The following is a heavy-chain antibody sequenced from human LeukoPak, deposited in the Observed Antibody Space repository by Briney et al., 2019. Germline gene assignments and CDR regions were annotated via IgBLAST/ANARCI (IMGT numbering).Heavy chain of an antibody. V-gene: IGHV6-1*01. CDR3: ARSPSPYSSGWYFDY. CDR2: TYQRSRWYN. Sequence: SQTLSLTCAISGDSVSINSAAWNWIRQSPSRGLEWLGRTYQRSRWYNDYAVSVKSRITINPDISKNQFSLQLNSVTPEDTAVYYCARSPSPYSSGWYFDYWGQGTLVTVSS. CDR1: GDSVSINSAA. J-gene: IGHJ4*02. D-gene: IGHD6-19*01.